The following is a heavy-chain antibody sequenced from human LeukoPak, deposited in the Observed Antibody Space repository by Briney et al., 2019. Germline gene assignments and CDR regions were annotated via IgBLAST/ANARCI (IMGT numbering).Heavy chain of an antibody. CDR2: TNPNSGDT. CDR3: ARDGSWSSISYSDY. CDR1: GYTFAGYY. J-gene: IGHJ4*02. Sequence: GASVKVSCKASGYTFAGYYIHWVRQAPGQGLEWMGWTNPNSGDTKYEQRFQGRVTMTRDTSISTAYMELTRLRSDDAAVYFCARDGSWSSISYSDYWGQGTLVTVSS. D-gene: IGHD2-2*01. V-gene: IGHV1-2*02.